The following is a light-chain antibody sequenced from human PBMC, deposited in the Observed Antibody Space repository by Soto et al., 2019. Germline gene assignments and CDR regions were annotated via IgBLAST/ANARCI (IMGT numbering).Light chain of an antibody. Sequence: DIQMTPSPSSLSASVGDRVTITCRASQSISSYLNWYQQKPGKAPKLLIYAASGLQSGVPSRFSGSGSGTDFTLTISSLQHDDFATYYCQQSYSTWTFGQGTKVEIK. J-gene: IGKJ1*01. CDR1: QSISSY. CDR3: QQSYSTWT. CDR2: AAS. V-gene: IGKV1-39*01.